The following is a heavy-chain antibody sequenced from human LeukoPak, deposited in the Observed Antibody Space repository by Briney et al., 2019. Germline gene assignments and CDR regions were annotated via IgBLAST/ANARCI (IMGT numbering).Heavy chain of an antibody. V-gene: IGHV3-9*01. CDR2: ISWNSGSI. J-gene: IGHJ1*01. CDR3: AKDGAAAGTAEYFQH. Sequence: GRSLRLSCAASGFTFDDYAMHWVRRAPGKGLEWVSGISWNSGSIGYADSVKGRFTISRDNAKNSLYLQMNSLRAEDTALYYCAKDGAAAGTAEYFQHWGQGTLVTVSS. CDR1: GFTFDDYA. D-gene: IGHD6-13*01.